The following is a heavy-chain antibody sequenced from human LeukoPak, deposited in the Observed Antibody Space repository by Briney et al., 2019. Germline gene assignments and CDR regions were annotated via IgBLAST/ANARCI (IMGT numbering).Heavy chain of an antibody. CDR2: IIPILATA. V-gene: IGHV1-69*05. CDR3: ATSDPDVWGRLSFDP. Sequence: SVKVSCKASGGTFTSYAISWVRQAPGQGLDWMGGIIPILATANYAQKFQGRVTITTDESTRTAYMELSRLRSEDTAVYYCATSDPDVWGRLSFDPWGQGTQVTVSS. J-gene: IGHJ5*02. CDR1: GGTFTSYA. D-gene: IGHD3-16*01.